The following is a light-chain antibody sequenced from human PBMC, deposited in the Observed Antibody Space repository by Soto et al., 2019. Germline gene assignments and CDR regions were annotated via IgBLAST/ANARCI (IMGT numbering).Light chain of an antibody. V-gene: IGKV3-20*01. J-gene: IGKJ1*01. CDR3: PQYGSSQTT. CDR2: GAS. Sequence: EIVLTHSPGTLSLSPGERATLSCRASQSVSSSYLAWYQQKPGQAPRLLIYGASSRATGIPDRFSGSGSGRYLALTISRLEPEDFAVYYCPQYGSSQTTVGQGTKVDIK. CDR1: QSVSSSY.